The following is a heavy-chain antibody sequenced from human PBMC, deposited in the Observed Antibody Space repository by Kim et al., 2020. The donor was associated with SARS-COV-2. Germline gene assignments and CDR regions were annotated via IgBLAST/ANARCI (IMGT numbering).Heavy chain of an antibody. D-gene: IGHD5-12*01. CDR2: ISSSSSYI. J-gene: IGHJ6*02. CDR1: GFTFSSYT. CDR3: ARGGGGYDSRHGLDS. V-gene: IGHV3-21*04. Sequence: GGSLRLSCAASGFTFSSYTMNWVRQAPGKGLEWVSSISSSSSYIYYADSVKGRFTISRDNAKNSLYLQMNSLRAEDTAVYYCARGGGGYDSRHGLDSWGHETTLTVSS.